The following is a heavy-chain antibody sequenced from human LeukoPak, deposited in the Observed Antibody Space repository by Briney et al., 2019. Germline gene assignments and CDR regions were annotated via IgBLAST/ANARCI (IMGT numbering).Heavy chain of an antibody. CDR3: ARHLSGVTGYSYGRGIDY. D-gene: IGHD5-18*01. V-gene: IGHV3-7*01. Sequence: GGSLRLSCAASGFTFSGYWMSWVRQAPGKGLEWVANIKKDGSENYYVDSVKGRFTISRDNAKKSLYLQMKSLRAEDTAVYYCARHLSGVTGYSYGRGIDYWGQGTLVTVSS. CDR1: GFTFSGYW. J-gene: IGHJ4*02. CDR2: IKKDGSEN.